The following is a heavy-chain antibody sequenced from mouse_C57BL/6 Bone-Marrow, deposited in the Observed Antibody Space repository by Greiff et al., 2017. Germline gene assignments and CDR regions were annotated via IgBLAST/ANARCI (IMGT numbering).Heavy chain of an antibody. CDR3: ARSSTFFYDCDY. CDR2: FHPYNDDT. CDR1: GYTFTTYP. J-gene: IGHJ2*01. Sequence: QVQLKESGAELVKPGASVKMSCKASGYTFTTYPIEWMKQNHGKSLEWIGNFHPYNDDTTYNEKFKGKATLTVEKSSNTVYLELSRLTSDDSAVYYCARSSTFFYDCDYWGQGTTLTVSS. D-gene: IGHD5-1*01. V-gene: IGHV1-47*01.